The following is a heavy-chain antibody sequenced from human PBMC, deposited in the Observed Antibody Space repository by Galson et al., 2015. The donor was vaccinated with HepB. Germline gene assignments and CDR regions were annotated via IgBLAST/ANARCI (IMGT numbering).Heavy chain of an antibody. V-gene: IGHV3-33*01. Sequence: SLRLSCAASGFTFSYHGMHWVRQAPGKGLEWVAVIWSDGRNEHYADSVKGRFTISRDNSKNTLYLQMNSLRDDDTAVYYCARDLRGVDGDGLDVWGQGSAVTVSS. CDR2: IWSDGRNE. CDR1: GFTFSYHG. J-gene: IGHJ6*02. CDR3: ARDLRGVDGDGLDV. D-gene: IGHD5-24*01.